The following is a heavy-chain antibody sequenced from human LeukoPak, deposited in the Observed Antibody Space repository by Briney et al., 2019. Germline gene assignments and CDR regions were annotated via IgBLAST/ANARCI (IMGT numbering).Heavy chain of an antibody. Sequence: GGSLRLSCAASGFPFSSYVMHWVRQAPGKGLEWVAIIRSDGSDKYYADSVKGRFTISRDNSKSTLYLQLSSLRAENTAVYYCARSYGDATFDYWGQGTLVTVSS. CDR3: ARSYGDATFDY. CDR2: IRSDGSDK. D-gene: IGHD4-17*01. CDR1: GFPFSSYV. J-gene: IGHJ4*02. V-gene: IGHV3-33*01.